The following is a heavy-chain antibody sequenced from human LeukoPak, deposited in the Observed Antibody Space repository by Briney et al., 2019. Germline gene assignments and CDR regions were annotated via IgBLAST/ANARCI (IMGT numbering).Heavy chain of an antibody. CDR3: ARVAVYGMDV. D-gene: IGHD6-19*01. J-gene: IGHJ6*02. CDR1: GGSISSGGYY. CDR2: IYYSGST. V-gene: IGHV4-31*03. Sequence: AQTLSLTCTVSGGSISSGGYYWSWIRQHPGKGLEWIGYIYYSGSTYYNPSLKSRVTISVDTSKNQFSLKLSSVTAADTAVYYCARVAVYGMDVWGQGTTVTVSS.